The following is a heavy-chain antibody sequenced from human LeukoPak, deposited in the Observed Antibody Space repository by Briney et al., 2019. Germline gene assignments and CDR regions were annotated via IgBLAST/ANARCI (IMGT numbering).Heavy chain of an antibody. Sequence: SETLSLTCTVSGGSISSGSYYWSWIRQPAGKGLEWIGRIYTSGSTNYNPSLKSRVTISVDTSKNQFSLKLSSVTAADTAVYYCARRDIVVVVATTFDYWGQGTLVTVSS. J-gene: IGHJ4*02. CDR1: GGSISSGSYY. CDR2: IYTSGST. D-gene: IGHD2-15*01. V-gene: IGHV4-61*02. CDR3: ARRDIVVVVATTFDY.